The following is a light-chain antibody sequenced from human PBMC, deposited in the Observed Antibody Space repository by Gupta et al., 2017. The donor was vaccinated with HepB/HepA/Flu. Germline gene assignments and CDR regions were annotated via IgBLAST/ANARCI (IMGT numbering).Light chain of an antibody. CDR3: QQRSTWPSLT. CDR2: DAS. V-gene: IGKV3-11*01. J-gene: IGKJ4*01. Sequence: EIVLTQSPATLSWSPGERATLSCRASQTVSNNLAWYQQKPGQAPRLLIYDASKRATDIPARFSGSGSGIDFTLTISSLEPEDFAVYYCQQRSTWPSLTFGGGTKVEIK. CDR1: QTVSNN.